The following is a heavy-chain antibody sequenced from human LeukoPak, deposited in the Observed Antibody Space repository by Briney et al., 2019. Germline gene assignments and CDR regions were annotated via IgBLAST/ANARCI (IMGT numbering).Heavy chain of an antibody. D-gene: IGHD6-13*01. CDR2: ISGSGGST. CDR3: AGAVYYSSSYYYFEY. Sequence: GGSLRLSCAASGFTFSSYAMSWVRQAPGKGLEWVSGISGSGGSTYYADAVKGRFTISRDNSKNTLYLQMNSLRAEDTAVYYCAGAVYYSSSYYYFEYWGQGTLVTVSS. V-gene: IGHV3-23*01. CDR1: GFTFSSYA. J-gene: IGHJ4*02.